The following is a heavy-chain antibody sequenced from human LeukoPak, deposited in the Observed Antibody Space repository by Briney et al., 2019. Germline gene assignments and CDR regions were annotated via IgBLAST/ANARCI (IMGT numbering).Heavy chain of an antibody. Sequence: GASVKVSCKASGYTFTSYDINWVRQATGQGLEWMGWMNPNSGNTGYAQKFQGRVTITRNTSISTAYMELSSLRSEDTAVYYCARGRTTQVWFGELRESDPWGQGTLLT. CDR1: GYTFTSYD. D-gene: IGHD3-10*01. CDR2: MNPNSGNT. V-gene: IGHV1-8*03. J-gene: IGHJ5*02. CDR3: ARGRTTQVWFGELRESDP.